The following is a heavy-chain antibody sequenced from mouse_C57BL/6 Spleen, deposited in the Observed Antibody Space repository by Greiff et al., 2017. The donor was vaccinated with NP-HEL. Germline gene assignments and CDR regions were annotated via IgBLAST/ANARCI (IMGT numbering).Heavy chain of an antibody. Sequence: EVKLVESGGGLVQPGGFLKLSCAASGFTFSDYGMAWVRQAPRKGPEWVAFISNLAYSIYYADTVTGRFTISRENAKNTLYLERSSLMSEDTAMYYCARAGLLRYFDVWGTGTTVTVSS. CDR1: GFTFSDYG. V-gene: IGHV5-15*01. CDR2: ISNLAYSI. CDR3: ARAGLLRYFDV. J-gene: IGHJ1*03. D-gene: IGHD2-10*01.